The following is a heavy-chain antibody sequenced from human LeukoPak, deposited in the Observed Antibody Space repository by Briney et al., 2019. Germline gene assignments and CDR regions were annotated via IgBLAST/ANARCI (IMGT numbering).Heavy chain of an antibody. V-gene: IGHV1-69*05. D-gene: IGHD6-19*01. CDR1: GFTFSSYA. Sequence: PGRSLRLSCAASGFTFSSYAISWVRQAPGQGLEWMGGIIPIFGTANYAQKFQGRVTITTDESTSTAYMELSSLRSEDTAVYYCARLEQFRFDPWGQGTLVTVSS. CDR2: IIPIFGTA. J-gene: IGHJ5*02. CDR3: ARLEQFRFDP.